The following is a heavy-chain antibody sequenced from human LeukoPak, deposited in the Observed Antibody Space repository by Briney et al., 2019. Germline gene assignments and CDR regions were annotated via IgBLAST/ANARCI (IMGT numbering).Heavy chain of an antibody. CDR3: VGGHDLKFEF. CDR2: IYAGGNT. Sequence: GGSLRLSCAASGFSVGTNYMTWVRQAPGKGLEWVSMIYAGGNTYYRDSVKGRFTIPRDSSKNTVFLHMSGLRDDDTAVYYCVGGHDLKFEFWGQGTLVIVSS. D-gene: IGHD4-23*01. CDR1: GFSVGTNY. V-gene: IGHV3-53*01. J-gene: IGHJ5*01.